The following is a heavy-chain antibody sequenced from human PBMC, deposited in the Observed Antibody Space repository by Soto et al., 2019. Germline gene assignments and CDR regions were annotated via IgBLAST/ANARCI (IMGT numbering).Heavy chain of an antibody. CDR3: TRRQFYYFGLDV. J-gene: IGHJ6*02. V-gene: IGHV3-73*02. Sequence: QLVESGGALVQPGESLKLSCAASGFSFSGSAIQWVRQAPGKGLEGVGRIRTDANTYATAYAASVTGRFTISRDDSRNTAYLQMNSLKTEDTAVYFCTRRQFYYFGLDVWGQGTTVIVSS. CDR1: GFSFSGSA. CDR2: IRTDANTYAT. D-gene: IGHD6-19*01.